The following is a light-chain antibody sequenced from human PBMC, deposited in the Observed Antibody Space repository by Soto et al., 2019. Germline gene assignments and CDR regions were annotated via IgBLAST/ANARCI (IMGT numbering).Light chain of an antibody. J-gene: IGKJ3*01. Sequence: ELLLTQSPSTLSLSPGEGVTLSCRASQSVTVNSLAWYQQKPGQAPRLLICAASTRAAAVPDRFTGSGSGTDFALTISRLEPEDLGLYYCKQYFVSSLTSGPGNKVDIK. V-gene: IGKV3-20*01. CDR3: KQYFVSSLT. CDR2: AAS. CDR1: QSVTVNS.